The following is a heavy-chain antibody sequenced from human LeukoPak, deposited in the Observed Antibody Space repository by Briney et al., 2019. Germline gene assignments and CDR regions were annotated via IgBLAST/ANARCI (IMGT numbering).Heavy chain of an antibody. D-gene: IGHD5-24*01. V-gene: IGHV1-2*04. J-gene: IGHJ5*01. CDR2: INPNSGGA. CDR3: ARDLGRDGYNFYS. CDR1: GYTFTGYY. Sequence: ASVKVSCKASGYTFTGYYMHWVRPAPGHGIEWMGMINPNSGGANYAQNLQRWVTMTRDTSISTAYMEGSSLTSDGTAVYYCARDLGRDGYNFYSWGQGTLVTVSS.